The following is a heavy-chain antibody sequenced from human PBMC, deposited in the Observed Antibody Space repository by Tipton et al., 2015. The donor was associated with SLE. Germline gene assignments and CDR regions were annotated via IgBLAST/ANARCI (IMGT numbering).Heavy chain of an antibody. V-gene: IGHV4-59*01. CDR2: IYSSGGT. D-gene: IGHD3-9*01. Sequence: LRLSCTVSGDSISNYYWSWIRQPPGKGLEWIGFIYSSGGTNYNPSLKSRLTISVDMSKNQISLKLSSVTAADTAVYYCARGVYDFLTGPKRFDPWGQGTLVTVSS. CDR1: GDSISNYY. CDR3: ARGVYDFLTGPKRFDP. J-gene: IGHJ5*02.